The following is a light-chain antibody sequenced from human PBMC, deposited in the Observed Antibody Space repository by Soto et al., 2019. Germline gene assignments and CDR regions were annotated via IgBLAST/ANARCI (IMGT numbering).Light chain of an antibody. CDR3: MQALQTKT. CDR1: QSLLHSNGYNY. V-gene: IGKV2-28*01. Sequence: DIVMTQSPLSLPVTPGEPASISCRSSQSLLHSNGYNYLDWYLQKPGQSPQLLIYLGSNRASGVPDRFSGSGSGTDFTLKISRVEAEDVGVYHCMQALQTKTFGQGTKLEIK. J-gene: IGKJ2*01. CDR2: LGS.